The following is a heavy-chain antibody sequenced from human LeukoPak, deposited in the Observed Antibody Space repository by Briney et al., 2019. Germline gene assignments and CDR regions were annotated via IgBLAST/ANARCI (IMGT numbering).Heavy chain of an antibody. Sequence: PSQTLSLTCAISGDSVSSNSAAWNWIRQSPSRGLEWLGRTYYRSKWSNGYAVSMRSRITINPDTSKNQFSLQLNSVTPEDTAVYYCARDSDSTDAFDIWGQETMVTVSS. CDR1: GDSVSSNSAA. D-gene: IGHD2-15*01. V-gene: IGHV6-1*01. CDR3: ARDSDSTDAFDI. CDR2: TYYRSKWSN. J-gene: IGHJ3*02.